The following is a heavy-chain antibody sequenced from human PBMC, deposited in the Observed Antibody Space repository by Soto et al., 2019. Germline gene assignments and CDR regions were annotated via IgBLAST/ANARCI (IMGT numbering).Heavy chain of an antibody. CDR2: IKKDGSEK. D-gene: IGHD6-6*01. CDR3: ARLYLAPPFTSLDH. Sequence: EVHLVESGGGLVQPGGSLRLSCAASGFNFSNYWLSWVRQAPGKGLEWVGHIKKDGSEKYYVGSVVGRFTISRDNAENSLYLQMNGLRAEDTAVYDCARLYLAPPFTSLDHWGQGTLVTVSS. J-gene: IGHJ4*02. V-gene: IGHV3-7*01. CDR1: GFNFSNYW.